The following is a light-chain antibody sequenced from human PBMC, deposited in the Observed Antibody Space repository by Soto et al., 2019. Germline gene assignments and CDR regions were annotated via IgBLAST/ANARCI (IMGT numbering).Light chain of an antibody. CDR2: DAS. CDR1: QGIINY. CDR3: QQYDNLPLT. V-gene: IGKV1-33*01. Sequence: DIQMTQSPSSLSASVGDRVTITCQASQGIINYLNCYQPKPGKAPKLLIYDASNLKTGVPSMFSGSGSGTDFTFTISSLQPEDIATYYCQQYDNLPLTFGGGTKVEIK. J-gene: IGKJ4*01.